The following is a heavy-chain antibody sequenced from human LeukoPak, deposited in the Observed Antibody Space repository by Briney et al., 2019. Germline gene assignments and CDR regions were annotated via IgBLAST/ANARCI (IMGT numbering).Heavy chain of an antibody. J-gene: IGHJ4*02. CDR1: GGSLSSSSYY. D-gene: IGHD1-26*01. CDR3: ASLRERSYYARGFDY. Sequence: SETLSLTCSVSGGSLSSSSYYWGWIRQPPGRGLEWIGNIYETGSTNYNPSLKSRVTMSIDTSKNQFSLKLSSVTAADTAVYYCASLRERSYYARGFDYWGQGTLVTVSS. CDR2: IYETGST. V-gene: IGHV4-39*01.